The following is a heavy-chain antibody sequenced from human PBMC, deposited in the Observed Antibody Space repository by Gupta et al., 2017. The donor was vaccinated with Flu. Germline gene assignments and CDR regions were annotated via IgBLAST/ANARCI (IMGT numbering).Heavy chain of an antibody. D-gene: IGHD3-3*02. CDR1: GFTFSNFA. V-gene: IGHV3-23*01. Sequence: EVQLLESGGGLVQPGGSLRLSCAASGFTFSNFAMNWVRQAPGKGLEWVSGITGTGGRTYYADSVKGRFTISRDNSKNTLFLQTNSLRAEDTAVYYCARDFYGSGIFVDWGQGTLVTVSS. CDR2: ITGTGGRT. J-gene: IGHJ4*02. CDR3: ARDFYGSGIFVD.